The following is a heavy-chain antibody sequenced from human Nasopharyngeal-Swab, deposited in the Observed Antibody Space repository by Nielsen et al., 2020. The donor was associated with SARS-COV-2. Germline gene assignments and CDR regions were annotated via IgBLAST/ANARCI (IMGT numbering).Heavy chain of an antibody. V-gene: IGHV1-69*13. J-gene: IGHJ3*02. D-gene: IGHD6-6*01. CDR1: GGIFSSFD. CDR2: IIPFFGTP. Sequence: SVKVSCRVSGGIFSSFDITWVRQAPGQGLEWMGGIIPFFGTPKYAQKFQGRVTITADESTSTAYMELSSLRSEDTAVYYCTTQLGDAFDIWGQGTMVTVSS. CDR3: TTQLGDAFDI.